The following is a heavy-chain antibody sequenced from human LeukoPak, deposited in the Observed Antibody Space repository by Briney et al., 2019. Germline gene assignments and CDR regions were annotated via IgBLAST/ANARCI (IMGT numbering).Heavy chain of an antibody. D-gene: IGHD2-2*01. J-gene: IGHJ6*02. V-gene: IGHV3-30*03. CDR2: ISYDGSNK. CDR3: ARTRSTGNYYYYGMDV. Sequence: PGGSLRLSCAASGFTFSSYGMHWVRQAPGKGLEWVAVISYDGSNKYYADSVKGRFTISRGNSKNTLYLQMNSLRAEDTAVYYCARTRSTGNYYYYGMDVWGQGTTVTVSS. CDR1: GFTFSSYG.